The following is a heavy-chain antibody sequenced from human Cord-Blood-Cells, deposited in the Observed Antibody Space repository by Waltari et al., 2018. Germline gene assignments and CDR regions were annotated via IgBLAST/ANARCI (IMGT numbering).Heavy chain of an antibody. CDR3: ASLTEGYFDY. J-gene: IGHJ4*02. V-gene: IGHV1-69*01. CDR2: IIPIFGTA. D-gene: IGHD7-27*01. Sequence: QVQLVQSGAEVKKPGSSVKVSCQASGGPFSSHSIRWVRQAPGQGREWMGGIIPIFGTANYAQKFQGRVTITADESTSTAYMELSSLRSEDTAVYYCASLTEGYFDYWGQGTLVTVSS. CDR1: GGPFSSHS.